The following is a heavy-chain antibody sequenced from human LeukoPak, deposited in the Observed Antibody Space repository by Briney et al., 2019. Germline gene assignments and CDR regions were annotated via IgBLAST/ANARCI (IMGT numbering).Heavy chain of an antibody. Sequence: PGGSLRLSCAASGFTVSSNYMSWVRQAPGKGLEWISVIYSGGSTYYADSVKGRFTISRDNAKNSLYLQMISLRAEDTALYYCATYCGGDCYSPHDAFDIWGQGTMVTVSS. D-gene: IGHD2-21*02. CDR2: IYSGGST. CDR1: GFTVSSNY. V-gene: IGHV3-53*01. J-gene: IGHJ3*02. CDR3: ATYCGGDCYSPHDAFDI.